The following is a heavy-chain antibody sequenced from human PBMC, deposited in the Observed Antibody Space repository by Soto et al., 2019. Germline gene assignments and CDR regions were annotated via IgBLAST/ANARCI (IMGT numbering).Heavy chain of an antibody. CDR1: GYTFTSYA. D-gene: IGHD3-22*01. J-gene: IGHJ4*02. Sequence: ASVKVSCKASGYTFTSYAMHWVRQAPGQRLEWMGWINAGNGNTKYSQKFQGRVTITRDTSASTAYMELSSLRSEDTAVYYCARNTRRCIEHGANSYDSSGSRYWGKRTMGAVAS. CDR3: ARNTRRCIEHGANSYDSSGSRY. CDR2: INAGNGNT. V-gene: IGHV1-3*01.